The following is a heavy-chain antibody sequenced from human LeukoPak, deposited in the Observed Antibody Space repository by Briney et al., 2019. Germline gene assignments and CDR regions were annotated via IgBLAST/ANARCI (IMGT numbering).Heavy chain of an antibody. J-gene: IGHJ4*02. CDR3: ARVGETYGSGSYYPYYFDY. V-gene: IGHV4-59*01. Sequence: SETLSLTCTVSGGSISSYYWSWIRQPPGNGLEWIGYIYYSGSTNYNPSLKSRVTISVDTSKNQFSLKLSSVTAADTAVYYCARVGETYGSGSYYPYYFDYWGQGTLVTVSS. CDR2: IYYSGST. CDR1: GGSISSYY. D-gene: IGHD3-10*01.